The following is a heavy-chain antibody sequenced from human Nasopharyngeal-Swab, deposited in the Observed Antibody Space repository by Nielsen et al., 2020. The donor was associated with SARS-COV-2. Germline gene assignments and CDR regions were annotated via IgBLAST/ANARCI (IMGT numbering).Heavy chain of an antibody. V-gene: IGHV3-21*01. D-gene: IGHD3-16*01. CDR2: ISSSSSYI. J-gene: IGHJ5*02. Sequence: LSLTCAASGFPFSSYSMNWVRQAPGKGLEWVSSISSSSSYIYYADSVKGRFTISRDNAKNSLYLQMNSLRAEDTGVYYCARGGVRSYWFDPWGQGTLVTVSS. CDR3: ARGGVRSYWFDP. CDR1: GFPFSSYS.